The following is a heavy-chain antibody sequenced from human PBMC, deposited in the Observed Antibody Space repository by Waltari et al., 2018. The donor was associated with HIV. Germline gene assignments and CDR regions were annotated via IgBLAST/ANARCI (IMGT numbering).Heavy chain of an antibody. D-gene: IGHD4-17*01. V-gene: IGHV3-7*01. CDR3: ARDDYLDY. CDR2: INGAVGDK. CDR1: GFIFNRVL. Sequence: EVQLVESGGGLVQPGGSLKLSCTASGFIFNRVLMGWVRQAPGKGLEWVADINGAVGDKWYVNSLKGRFTISRDNARNSLYLQMNSLTAEDTAVYYCARDDYLDYWGQGTLVTVSS. J-gene: IGHJ4*02.